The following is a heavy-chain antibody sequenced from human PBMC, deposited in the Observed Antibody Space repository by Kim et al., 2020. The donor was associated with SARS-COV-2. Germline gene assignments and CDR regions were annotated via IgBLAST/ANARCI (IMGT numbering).Heavy chain of an antibody. CDR2: INHSGST. CDR3: ARDRLILTGYKTKFDY. CDR1: GGSFSGYY. Sequence: SETLSLTCAVYGGSFSGYYWSWIRQPPGKGLEWIGEINHSGSTNYNPSLKSRVTISVDTSKNQFSLKLSSVTAADTAVYYCARDRLILTGYKTKFDYWGQGTLVTVSS. V-gene: IGHV4-34*01. J-gene: IGHJ4*02. D-gene: IGHD3-9*01.